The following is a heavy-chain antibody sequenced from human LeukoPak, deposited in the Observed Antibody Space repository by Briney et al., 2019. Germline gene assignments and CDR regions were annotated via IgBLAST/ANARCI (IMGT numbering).Heavy chain of an antibody. CDR1: GFAFSFYA. V-gene: IGHV3-23*01. D-gene: IGHD6-13*01. CDR3: AREKSSSWFRGWFDP. J-gene: IGHJ5*02. CDR2: INASGGNT. Sequence: PGGSLRLSCAASGFAFSFYAMSWVRQAPGKGPEGVSTINASGGNTYFAGSVKGRFTISRDNAKNSLYLQMNSLRAEDTAVYYCAREKSSSWFRGWFDPWGQGTLVTVSS.